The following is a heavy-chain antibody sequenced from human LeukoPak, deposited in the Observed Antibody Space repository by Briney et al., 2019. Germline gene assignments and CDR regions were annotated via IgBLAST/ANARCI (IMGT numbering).Heavy chain of an antibody. V-gene: IGHV1-69*13. Sequence: SVKVSCKASGGTFSSYALSWVRQAPGQGLEWMGGIIPIFGTANYAQKFQGRVTITADESTSTTYMELSSLRSEDTAVYYCAKSPLRTYYYGSGSFHYYYYMDVWGKGTTVTVSS. CDR2: IIPIFGTA. CDR1: GGTFSSYA. D-gene: IGHD3-10*01. CDR3: AKSPLRTYYYGSGSFHYYYYMDV. J-gene: IGHJ6*03.